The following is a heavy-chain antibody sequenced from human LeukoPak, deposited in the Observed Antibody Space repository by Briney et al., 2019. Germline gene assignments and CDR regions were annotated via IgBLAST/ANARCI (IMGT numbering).Heavy chain of an antibody. CDR2: ISSSSSYI. CDR3: ARRGGYSYGLVDY. D-gene: IGHD5-18*01. V-gene: IGHV3-21*01. CDR1: GFTFSSYS. Sequence: GGSLRLSCAASGFTFSSYSMNWVRQAPGKGLEWVSSISSSSSYIYYADSVKGRFTISRDNAKNSLYLQMNSLRAEDTAVYYCARRGGYSYGLVDYWGQGTLVTVSS. J-gene: IGHJ4*02.